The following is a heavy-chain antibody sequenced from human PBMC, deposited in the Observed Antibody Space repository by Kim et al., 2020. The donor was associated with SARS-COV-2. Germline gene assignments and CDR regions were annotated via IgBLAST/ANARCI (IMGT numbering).Heavy chain of an antibody. J-gene: IGHJ4*02. CDR3: ARDSIVGATHPFDY. CDR1: GYSISSGYY. V-gene: IGHV4-38-2*02. Sequence: SETLSLTCTVSGYSISSGYYWGWIRQPPGKGLEWIGSIYHSGSTYYNPSLKSRVTISVDTSKNQFSLKLSSVTAADTAVYYCARDSIVGATHPFDYWGQGTLVTVSS. CDR2: IYHSGST. D-gene: IGHD1-26*01.